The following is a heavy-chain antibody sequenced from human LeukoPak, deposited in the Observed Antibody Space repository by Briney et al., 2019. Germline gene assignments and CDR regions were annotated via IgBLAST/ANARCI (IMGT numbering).Heavy chain of an antibody. V-gene: IGHV3-48*03. CDR2: ISSSGSTI. CDR1: GFTFSNYE. J-gene: IGHJ4*02. D-gene: IGHD3-3*01. Sequence: GGSLRLSCVASGFTFSNYEMNWVRQAPGKGLEWVSYISSSGSTIYYADSVKGRFTISRDNAKNSLYLQMNSLRAEDTAVYYCARDLRFLEWSDWGQGTLVTVSS. CDR3: ARDLRFLEWSD.